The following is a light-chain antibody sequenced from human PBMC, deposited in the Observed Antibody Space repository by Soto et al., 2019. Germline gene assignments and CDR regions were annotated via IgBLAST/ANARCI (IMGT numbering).Light chain of an antibody. Sequence: EIVMTQSPATLSVSPGETATLSCRASQSLNTNLAWYQQKVGQAPRLLIYRISTRATGIPARFSGSGSGTEFTLTINSLQSEDFAVYYCQQHNGWPLTFGGGTKVEIK. J-gene: IGKJ4*01. CDR3: QQHNGWPLT. CDR2: RIS. CDR1: QSLNTN. V-gene: IGKV3-15*01.